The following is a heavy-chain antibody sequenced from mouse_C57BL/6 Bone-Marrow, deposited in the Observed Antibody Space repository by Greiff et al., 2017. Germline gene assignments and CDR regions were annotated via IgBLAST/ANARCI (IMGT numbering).Heavy chain of an antibody. CDR1: GFTFSDYG. CDR2: ISSGSSTI. J-gene: IGHJ1*03. Sequence: EVKLVASGGGLVKPGGSLKLSCAASGFTFSDYGMHWVRQAPEKGLEWVAYISSGSSTIYYADTVKGRFTISRDNAKNTLFLQMTSLRSEDTAMYYCARPRVYWYFDVWGTGTTVTVSS. V-gene: IGHV5-17*01. CDR3: ARPRVYWYFDV.